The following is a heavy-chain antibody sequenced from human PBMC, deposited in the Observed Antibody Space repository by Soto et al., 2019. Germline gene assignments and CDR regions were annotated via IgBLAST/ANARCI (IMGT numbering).Heavy chain of an antibody. CDR3: ARVSRGDILTGSYYFDY. CDR2: INAYNGNT. CDR1: GYTFTSYG. J-gene: IGHJ4*02. V-gene: IGHV1-18*01. D-gene: IGHD3-9*01. Sequence: GASVKVSCKASGYTFTSYGISWVRQAPGQGLEWMGWINAYNGNTNYAQKLQGRVTMTTDTSTSTAYMELRSLRSDDTAVYYCARVSRGDILTGSYYFDYWGQGTLVTSPQ.